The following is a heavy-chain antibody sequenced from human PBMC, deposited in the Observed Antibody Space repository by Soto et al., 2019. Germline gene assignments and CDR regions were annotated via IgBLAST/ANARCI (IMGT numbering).Heavy chain of an antibody. CDR1: GFTFSSYA. V-gene: IGHV3-23*01. CDR2: ISGSGGST. CDR3: AKDVVQVIWLGELSADY. D-gene: IGHD3-10*01. Sequence: EVQLLESGGGLVQPGGSLRLSCAASGFTFSSYAMSWVRQAPGKGLEWVSAISGSGGSTYYADSVKGRFTISRDNSKNTLDLQMNSLSAVATAVYDCAKDVVQVIWLGELSADYWGQGTLVTVSS. J-gene: IGHJ4*02.